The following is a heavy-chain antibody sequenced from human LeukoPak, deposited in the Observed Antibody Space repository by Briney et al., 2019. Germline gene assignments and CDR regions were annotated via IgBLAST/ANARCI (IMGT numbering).Heavy chain of an antibody. Sequence: GGSLRLSCAASGFTFSSYWMSWVRQAPGKGLEWVANIKQDGSEKYYVDSVKGRFTISRDNAKNSLYLQMNSLRAEDTAVYYCARGGSPPGIAVASTGIFDYWGQGTLVTVSS. CDR2: IKQDGSEK. CDR1: GFTFSSYW. J-gene: IGHJ4*02. V-gene: IGHV3-7*05. CDR3: ARGGSPPGIAVASTGIFDY. D-gene: IGHD6-19*01.